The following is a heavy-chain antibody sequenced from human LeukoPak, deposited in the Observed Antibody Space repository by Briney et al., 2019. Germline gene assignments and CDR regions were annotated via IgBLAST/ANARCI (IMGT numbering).Heavy chain of an antibody. J-gene: IGHJ4*02. CDR2: ISVSGDTK. CDR1: GFTITDYG. CDR3: AQGYSSGWYPY. V-gene: IGHV3-23*01. Sequence: SGGSLRLSCAVSGFTITDYGMSWVRQAPGKGLEWVSAISVSGDTKYYADSVKGRFIISRDNSRNTLHLQINSLRAEDTALYYCAQGYSSGWYPYWGQGTLVTVSS. D-gene: IGHD6-19*01.